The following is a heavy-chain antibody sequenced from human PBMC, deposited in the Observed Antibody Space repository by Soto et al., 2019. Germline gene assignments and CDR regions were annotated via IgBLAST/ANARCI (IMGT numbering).Heavy chain of an antibody. CDR3: AKGGYNYGFLFDC. V-gene: IGHV3-23*05. D-gene: IGHD5-18*01. CDR1: GFTFSTYA. J-gene: IGHJ4*02. CDR2: IDNSGGIT. Sequence: EVQLLESGGGLVQPGGSLRLSCAASGFTFSTYAMSWVRQAPGKGLEWVSTIDNSGGITYYADSVKGRFTISRDNSKNTLYLQMNSLRAEDTAVYYCAKGGYNYGFLFDCWGQGTLVPVSS.